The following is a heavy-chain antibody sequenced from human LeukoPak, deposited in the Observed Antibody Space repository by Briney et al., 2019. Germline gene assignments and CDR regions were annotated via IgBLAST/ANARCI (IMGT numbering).Heavy chain of an antibody. CDR2: IYYSGST. V-gene: IGHV4-39*01. D-gene: IGHD4-17*01. Sequence: PSETLSLTCTVSGGSISSSSYYWGWIRQPPGKGLEWIGSIYYSGSTYYNPSLKSRVTISVDTSKNQFSLKLSSVTAADTAVYYCARHASHGDYAHWYFDLWGRGTLVSVSS. J-gene: IGHJ2*01. CDR1: GGSISSSSYY. CDR3: ARHASHGDYAHWYFDL.